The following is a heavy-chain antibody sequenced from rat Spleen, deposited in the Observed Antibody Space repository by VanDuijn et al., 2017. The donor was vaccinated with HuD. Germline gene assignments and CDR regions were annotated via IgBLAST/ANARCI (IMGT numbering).Heavy chain of an antibody. CDR2: ISPSGGST. CDR1: GFTFSDYY. D-gene: IGHD4-3*01. CDR3: TTQGIIRIPLFDY. J-gene: IGHJ2*01. V-gene: IGHV5-27*01. Sequence: EVKLVESGGGLVQPGRSLKLSCAVSGFTFSDYYMAWVRQAPTKGLEWVASISPSGGSTYYRDSVKGRFTISRDNAKSTLYLQMDSLKSEDTATYYCTTQGIIRIPLFDYWGQGVMVTVSS.